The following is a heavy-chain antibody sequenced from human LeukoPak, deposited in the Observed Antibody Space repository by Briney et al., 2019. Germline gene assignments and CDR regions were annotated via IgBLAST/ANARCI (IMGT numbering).Heavy chain of an antibody. CDR3: ARWLTT. J-gene: IGHJ5*02. Sequence: LSQTLSLTCVISGDSVSNNSASWNWIRQSPSRGLEWLGRTYYRSRWYKDYAVSVKSRITINPDTSKNQFSLQLNSVTPEDTAVYYCARWLTTWGQGTLVTVSS. V-gene: IGHV6-1*01. CDR2: TYYRSRWYK. D-gene: IGHD3-9*01. CDR1: GDSVSNNSAS.